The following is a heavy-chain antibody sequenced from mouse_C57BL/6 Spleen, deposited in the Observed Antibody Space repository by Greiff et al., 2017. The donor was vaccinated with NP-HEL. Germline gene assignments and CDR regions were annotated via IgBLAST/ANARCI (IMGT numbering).Heavy chain of an antibody. J-gene: IGHJ3*01. D-gene: IGHD3-2*02. CDR1: GYSITSGYD. CDR2: ISDSGST. V-gene: IGHV3-1*01. CDR3: ARASSGYAWFAY. Sequence: DVKLQESGPGMVKPSQSLSLTCTVTGYSITSGYDWHWIRHFPGNKLEWMGYISDSGSTNYNPSLKSRISITHDTSKNHFFLKLNSVTTEDTATYYCARASSGYAWFAYWGQGTLVTVSA.